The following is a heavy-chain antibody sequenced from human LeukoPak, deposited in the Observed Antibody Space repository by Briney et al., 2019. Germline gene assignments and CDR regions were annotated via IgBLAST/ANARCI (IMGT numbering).Heavy chain of an antibody. Sequence: SETLSLTCTVSGGSISSGSYYWSWIRQPAGKGLEWIGRIYASGSTNYNSSLKSRVTISVDMSKNQFSLKLSSVTAADTAVYYCMRVKLNYYDSSTYAFDIWGQGTMVTVSS. CDR1: GGSISSGSYY. CDR2: IYASGST. CDR3: MRVKLNYYDSSTYAFDI. J-gene: IGHJ3*02. V-gene: IGHV4-61*02. D-gene: IGHD3-22*01.